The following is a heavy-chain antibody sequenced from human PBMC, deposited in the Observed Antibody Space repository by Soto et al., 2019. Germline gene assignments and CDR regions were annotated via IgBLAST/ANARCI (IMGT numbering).Heavy chain of an antibody. CDR2: IYWDDDK. D-gene: IGHD1-20*01. Sequence: QITLKESGPTLVKPTQTLTLTCTFSGFSLTTDGVGVGWIRQPPGKALEWLALIYWDDDKRYSPSLKNRLTITKDTSKNQVVLTLTNMDPVDTATYYCAHTQAPRISDYWGQGTLVTVSS. CDR1: GFSLTTDGVG. J-gene: IGHJ4*02. V-gene: IGHV2-5*02. CDR3: AHTQAPRISDY.